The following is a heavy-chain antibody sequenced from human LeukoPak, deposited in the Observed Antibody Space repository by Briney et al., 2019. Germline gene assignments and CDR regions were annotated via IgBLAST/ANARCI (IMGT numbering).Heavy chain of an antibody. D-gene: IGHD6-13*01. V-gene: IGHV1-2*02. CDR3: ARDKGLGQQLTGGYYFDY. J-gene: IGHJ4*02. CDR1: GYTFTGYY. Sequence: GASVKVSCKASGYTFTGYYMHWVRQAPGQGLEWMGWINPNSGGTNYAQKFQGRVTMTRDTSISTAYMELSRLRSDDTAVYYCARDKGLGQQLTGGYYFDYWGQGTLVTVSS. CDR2: INPNSGGT.